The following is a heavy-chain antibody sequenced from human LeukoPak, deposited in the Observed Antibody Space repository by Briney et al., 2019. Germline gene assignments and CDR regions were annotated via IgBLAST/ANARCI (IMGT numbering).Heavy chain of an antibody. V-gene: IGHV5-51*01. Sequence: GESLKISCKGSGYSFTTYWIGWVRQMPGKGLEWMGIIYPGDSDTRYCPSFRGQVTMSADKSISTAYLQWSSLKASDTAMYYCAGPPNWNEAFDPWGQGTLVTVSS. D-gene: IGHD1-1*01. CDR2: IYPGDSDT. J-gene: IGHJ5*02. CDR1: GYSFTTYW. CDR3: AGPPNWNEAFDP.